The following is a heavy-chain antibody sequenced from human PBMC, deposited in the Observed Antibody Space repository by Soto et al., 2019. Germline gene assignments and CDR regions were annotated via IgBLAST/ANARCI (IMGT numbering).Heavy chain of an antibody. Sequence: GSLRRSCAASGFTLSNAWMTWVRQAPGKGLEWVGRIKSKTDGGATDYAAPVKGRITISRDESKNTMYLQMNSLKSEDTAVYYCTTKGLYDSSGYHDYWGQGTLVTVSS. D-gene: IGHD3-22*01. CDR2: IKSKTDGGAT. J-gene: IGHJ4*02. V-gene: IGHV3-15*01. CDR3: TTKGLYDSSGYHDY. CDR1: GFTLSNAW.